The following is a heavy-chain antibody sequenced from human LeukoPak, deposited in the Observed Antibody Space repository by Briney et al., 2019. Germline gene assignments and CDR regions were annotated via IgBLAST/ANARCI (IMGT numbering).Heavy chain of an antibody. CDR1: GGTFSSYA. Sequence: SVKVSCKASGGTFSSYAISWVRQAPGQGLEWMGRIIPILVIANYAQKFQGRVTITADKSTSTAYMELSSLRSEDTAVYYCARRVVEMATINYYGMDVWGQGTTVTVSS. CDR2: IIPILVIA. CDR3: ARRVVEMATINYYGMDV. V-gene: IGHV1-69*04. D-gene: IGHD5-24*01. J-gene: IGHJ6*02.